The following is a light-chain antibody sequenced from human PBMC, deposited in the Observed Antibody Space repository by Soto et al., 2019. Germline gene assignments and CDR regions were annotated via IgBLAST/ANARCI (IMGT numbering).Light chain of an antibody. Sequence: DVVMTQSPLSLPVTPGEPASISCRSSQSLQHSNGYNYLDWYVQKPGQSPQLLIYLGSNQASGVPDKFSGSGSGTDFTLKNSRVEAEDVGVYYCMEALQTLRTFGQGTKVEIK. CDR3: MEALQTLRT. CDR1: QSLQHSNGYNY. CDR2: LGS. J-gene: IGKJ1*01. V-gene: IGKV2-28*01.